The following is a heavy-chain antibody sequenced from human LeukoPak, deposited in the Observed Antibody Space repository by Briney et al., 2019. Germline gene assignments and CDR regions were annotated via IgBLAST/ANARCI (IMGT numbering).Heavy chain of an antibody. CDR1: GFTFSSYA. J-gene: IGHJ1*01. CDR2: ISGSGGST. CDR3: AKDGIVVVVAATLPEYFQH. D-gene: IGHD2-15*01. Sequence: GGSLRLSCAASGFTFSSYAMSWVRQAPGKGLEWVSAISGSGGSTYYADSVKGRFTISIDNSKNTLYLQMNSLRAEDTAVYYCAKDGIVVVVAATLPEYFQHWGQGTLVTVSS. V-gene: IGHV3-23*01.